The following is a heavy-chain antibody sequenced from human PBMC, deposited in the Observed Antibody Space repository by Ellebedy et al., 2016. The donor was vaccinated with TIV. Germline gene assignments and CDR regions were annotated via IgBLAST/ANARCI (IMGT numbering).Heavy chain of an antibody. CDR2: IIPIFGTA. D-gene: IGHD5-18*01. CDR1: GGTFSSYA. CDR3: ARKPVDTAMFDY. J-gene: IGHJ4*02. V-gene: IGHV1-69*05. Sequence: SVKVSXXASGGTFSSYAISWVRQAPGQGLEWMGGIIPIFGTANYAQKFQGRVTMTRDTSTSTVYMELSSLRSEDTAVYYCARKPVDTAMFDYWGQGTLVTVSS.